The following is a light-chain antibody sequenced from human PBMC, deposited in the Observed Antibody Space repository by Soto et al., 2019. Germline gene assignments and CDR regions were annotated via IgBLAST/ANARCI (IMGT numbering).Light chain of an antibody. J-gene: IGKJ2*01. CDR2: GAS. V-gene: IGKV3-15*01. Sequence: EIVMTQSPATLSVSPGERATLSCMASQSVSNNLAWYQQKPGQAPRLVINGASTRATGIPARFSGSGSGTEFTLTISSLQSEDFAVYYCQQYNNWPYTFGQGTKLEIK. CDR3: QQYNNWPYT. CDR1: QSVSNN.